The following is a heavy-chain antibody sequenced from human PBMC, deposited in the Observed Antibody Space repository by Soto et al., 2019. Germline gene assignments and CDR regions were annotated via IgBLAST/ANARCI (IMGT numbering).Heavy chain of an antibody. Sequence: ASVKVSCKASGYTFTSYGIHWVRQAPGQRLEWMGWINAANGDTKYSPKFQGRVTITRDTSASTAYMELSSLRSEDTAVYYCVRRHVSATGIDWFHPWGQVTLVTVAS. CDR3: VRRHVSATGIDWFHP. J-gene: IGHJ5*02. CDR2: INAANGDT. CDR1: GYTFTSYG. D-gene: IGHD6-13*01. V-gene: IGHV1-3*01.